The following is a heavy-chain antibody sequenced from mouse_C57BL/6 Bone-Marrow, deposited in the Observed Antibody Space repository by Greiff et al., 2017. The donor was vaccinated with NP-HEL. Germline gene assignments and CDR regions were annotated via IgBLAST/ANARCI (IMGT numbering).Heavy chain of an antibody. D-gene: IGHD1-1*01. J-gene: IGHJ1*03. CDR2: IWSGGST. Sequence: QVQLQQSGPGLVQPSQSLSISCTASGFSFTSYGVHWVRQSPGKGLEWLGVIWSGGSTDYNAAFISSLSISKDNSKSHVFFKMNSLQADDTARYYCARRAHYYSSSYDWYFDVWGTGTTVTVSS. V-gene: IGHV2-2*01. CDR3: ARRAHYYSSSYDWYFDV. CDR1: GFSFTSYG.